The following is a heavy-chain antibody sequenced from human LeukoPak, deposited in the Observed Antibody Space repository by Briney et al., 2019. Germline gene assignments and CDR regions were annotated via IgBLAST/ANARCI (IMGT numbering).Heavy chain of an antibody. CDR1: GGSISSGGYY. D-gene: IGHD3-22*01. CDR2: IYYSGST. J-gene: IGHJ5*02. V-gene: IGHV4-31*03. CDR3: ARAPGGYDSSGYPNRFDP. Sequence: PSETLSLTCTVSGGSISSGGYYWSWIRQHPGTGLEWIGYIYYSGSTYYNPSLKSRVTISVDTSKNQFSLKLSSVTAADTAVYYCARAPGGYDSSGYPNRFDPWGQGTLVTVSS.